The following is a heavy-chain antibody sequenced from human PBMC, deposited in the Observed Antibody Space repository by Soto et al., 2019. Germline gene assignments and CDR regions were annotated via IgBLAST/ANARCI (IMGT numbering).Heavy chain of an antibody. D-gene: IGHD5-18*01. CDR2: IYYSGST. CDR3: ARDRGYTYGYDY. J-gene: IGHJ4*02. V-gene: IGHV4-61*08. CDR1: GGSISSGDYY. Sequence: SETLSLTCTVSGGSISSGDYYWSWIRQPPGKGLEWIGYIYYSGSTNYNPSLKSRVTISVDTSKNQFSLKLSSVTAADTAVYYCARDRGYTYGYDYWGQGTLVTVSS.